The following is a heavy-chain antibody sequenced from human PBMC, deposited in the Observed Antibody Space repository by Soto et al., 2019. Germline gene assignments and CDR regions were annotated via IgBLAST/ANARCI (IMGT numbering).Heavy chain of an antibody. CDR1: GFTFSSYE. J-gene: IGHJ4*02. V-gene: IGHV3-48*03. D-gene: IGHD3-22*01. Sequence: GGSLRLSCAASGFTFSSYEMNWVRQAPGKGLEWVSYISSSGGTIYYADSVKGRFTISRDNAKNSLYLQMNSLRAEDTAVYYCAPTWGDSSGYPLFDYWGQGTLVTVSS. CDR3: APTWGDSSGYPLFDY. CDR2: ISSSGGTI.